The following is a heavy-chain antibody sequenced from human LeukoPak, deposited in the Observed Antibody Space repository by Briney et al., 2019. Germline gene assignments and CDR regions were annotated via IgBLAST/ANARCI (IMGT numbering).Heavy chain of an antibody. J-gene: IGHJ5*02. Sequence: SQTLSLTCAISGDSVSSNSAAWNWIRQSPSRGLDGLGRTYYRAKWYNYDAVSVKLRIPIQPDTSQNQFSMQVHYVTPADTAVSYCARGIGSYTGGFDPWGQGTLVTVSS. CDR1: GDSVSSNSAA. V-gene: IGHV6-1*01. CDR3: ARGIGSYTGGFDP. CDR2: TYYRAKWYN. D-gene: IGHD1-26*01.